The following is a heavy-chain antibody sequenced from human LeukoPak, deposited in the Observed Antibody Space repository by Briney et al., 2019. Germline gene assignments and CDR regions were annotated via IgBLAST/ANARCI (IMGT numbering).Heavy chain of an antibody. CDR3: ARGPSSGWYRQDY. D-gene: IGHD6-19*01. CDR1: GGSFSGYY. V-gene: IGHV4-34*01. CDR2: INHSGST. J-gene: IGHJ4*02. Sequence: SETLSLTCAVYGGSFSGYYWSWIRQPPGKGLEWIGEINHSGSTNYNPSLKSRVTISVDTSKNQFSLKLSSVTAADTAVYYCARGPSSGWYRQDYWGQGTLVTVSS.